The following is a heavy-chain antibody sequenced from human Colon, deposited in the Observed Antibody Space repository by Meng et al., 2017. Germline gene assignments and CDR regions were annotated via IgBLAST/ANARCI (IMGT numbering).Heavy chain of an antibody. D-gene: IGHD2-2*01. CDR1: GYTFTSSD. J-gene: IGHJ5*01. Sequence: QVQLVQSGAEVRKPGASVKVTCKASGYTFTSSDINWVRQATGRGLEWLGWMNPNNGSTGSAQKFQGRVSMTRDTSIGTAYMELSGLTSEDTAVYYCARTAMLDSWGQGTLVTFSS. CDR3: ARTAMLDS. V-gene: IGHV1-8*01. CDR2: MNPNNGST.